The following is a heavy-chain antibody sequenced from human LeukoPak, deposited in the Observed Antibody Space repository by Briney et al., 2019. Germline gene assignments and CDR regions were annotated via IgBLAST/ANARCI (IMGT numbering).Heavy chain of an antibody. V-gene: IGHV1-69*04. D-gene: IGHD3-22*01. CDR1: GGTFSSYA. Sequence: SVKVSCKASGGTFSSYAISWVRQAPGQGLEWMGRIIPILGIANYAQKFQGRVTITADKSTSTAYMELNSLRAEDTAVYYCAKVVDSSGYAYWGQGTLVTVSS. CDR2: IIPILGIA. CDR3: AKVVDSSGYAY. J-gene: IGHJ4*02.